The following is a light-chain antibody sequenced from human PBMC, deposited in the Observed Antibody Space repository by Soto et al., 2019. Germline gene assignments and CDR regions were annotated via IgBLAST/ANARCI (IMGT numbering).Light chain of an antibody. CDR1: QSISKD. CDR3: QQYNSYS. CDR2: DAS. V-gene: IGKV1-5*01. J-gene: IGKJ1*01. Sequence: DIQMTQSPSSLSASVGDRVTITCRASQSISKDLNWYQQKPGEAPMLLIYDASTLQGGVPSRFSGSGSGTDFTLTISCLQSEDFATYYCQQYNSYSFGQGTKVDIK.